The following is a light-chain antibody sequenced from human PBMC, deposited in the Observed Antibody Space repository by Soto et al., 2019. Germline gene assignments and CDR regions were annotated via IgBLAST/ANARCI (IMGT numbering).Light chain of an antibody. V-gene: IGKV3-11*01. CDR3: QQRSNWPPVFT. Sequence: EIVLTQSPATLSLSPGERATLSCRASQSVSSYLAWYQQKPGQAPRLLIYDASSRATGIPARFSGSGSGTDFTLTSSSLEPEDFAVYYCQQRSNWPPVFTFGPGTKVDIK. J-gene: IGKJ3*01. CDR1: QSVSSY. CDR2: DAS.